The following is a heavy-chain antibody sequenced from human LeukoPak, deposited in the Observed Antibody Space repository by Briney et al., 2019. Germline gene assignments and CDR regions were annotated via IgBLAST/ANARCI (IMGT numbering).Heavy chain of an antibody. CDR2: IRSKTDGGTT. CDR3: TGRNFDY. V-gene: IGHV3-15*01. CDR1: GFTFSSYA. Sequence: PGGSLRLSCAASGFTFSSYAMSWVRQAPGKGLEWVARIRSKTDGGTTDYAAPVKSRFTISRDDSKNTLFLQMNSLKTEDTAVYYCTGRNFDYWGQGTLVTVSS. J-gene: IGHJ4*02.